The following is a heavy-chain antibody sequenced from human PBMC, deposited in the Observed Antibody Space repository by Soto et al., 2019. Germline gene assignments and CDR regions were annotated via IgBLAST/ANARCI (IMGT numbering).Heavy chain of an antibody. CDR2: IDHSGIT. J-gene: IGHJ5*02. Sequence: PSETLSLTCAVSGASFSGFYWSWIRQSPGKGLEWIGEIDHSGITNHNTALNSRVTMSVDSSKNQFSLKLTSVTAADTAVYYCARGVGGSGLNWFDPWGQGTLVTVPP. CDR1: GASFSGFY. CDR3: ARGVGGSGLNWFDP. D-gene: IGHD6-19*01. V-gene: IGHV4-34*01.